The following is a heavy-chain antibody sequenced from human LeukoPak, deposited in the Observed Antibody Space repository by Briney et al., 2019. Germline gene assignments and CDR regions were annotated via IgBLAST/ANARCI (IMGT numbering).Heavy chain of an antibody. V-gene: IGHV3-33*01. Sequence: GGSLRLSCAVSGFTFRRYGMHWVRQAPGKGLEWVAVIWYDGSSQYYADSVKGRFTISRDDSNDTVSLQMDSLRAEDTAVYYCAREGIYDPKSGELDSWGQETLVTVSS. J-gene: IGHJ4*02. CDR2: IWYDGSSQ. CDR1: GFTFRRYG. CDR3: AREGIYDPKSGELDS. D-gene: IGHD3-10*01.